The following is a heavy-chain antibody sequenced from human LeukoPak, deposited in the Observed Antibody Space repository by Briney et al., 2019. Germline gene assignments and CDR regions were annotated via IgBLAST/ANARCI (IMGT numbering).Heavy chain of an antibody. Sequence: SQTLSLTCAISGDSVSSNSAAWNWIRQSPSRGLEWLGRTYYRSKWYNDYAVSVKSRITINPDTSKNQFSLQLNPVTPEDTAVYYCARGFTVTSIINTIFGVGPNWFDPWGQGTLVTVSS. V-gene: IGHV6-1*01. D-gene: IGHD3-3*01. J-gene: IGHJ5*02. CDR1: GDSVSSNSAA. CDR2: TYYRSKWYN. CDR3: ARGFTVTSIINTIFGVGPNWFDP.